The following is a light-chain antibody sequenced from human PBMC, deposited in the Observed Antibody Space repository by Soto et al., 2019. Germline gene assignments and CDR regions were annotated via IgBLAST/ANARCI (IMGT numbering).Light chain of an antibody. CDR3: LQYDNLPFT. CDR1: QDISKY. CDR2: DAS. Sequence: DIQMTQSPSSLSASVGDRVTITCQASQDISKYLSWYQQRPGKAPKLLIYDASSLQTGVPSRFSGVRSGTDFTFTISGLQPEDIATYYCLQYDNLPFTFGGGTKLDIK. J-gene: IGKJ4*01. V-gene: IGKV1-33*01.